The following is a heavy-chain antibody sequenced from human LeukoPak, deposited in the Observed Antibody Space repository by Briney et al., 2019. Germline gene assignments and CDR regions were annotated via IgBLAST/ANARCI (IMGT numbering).Heavy chain of an antibody. CDR1: GFTFSSSA. J-gene: IGHJ4*02. CDR2: ISASGGST. D-gene: IGHD3-22*01. V-gene: IGHV3-23*01. Sequence: QAGGSLRLSCAASGFTFSSSAMSWVRQVPGKGLEWFSGISASGGSTSYADSVRGRFTISRDNGKNSLYLQMNSLRAEDTALYYCAKDLRGHSSGYYEGFLDCWGQGTLVTVSS. CDR3: AKDLRGHSSGYYEGFLDC.